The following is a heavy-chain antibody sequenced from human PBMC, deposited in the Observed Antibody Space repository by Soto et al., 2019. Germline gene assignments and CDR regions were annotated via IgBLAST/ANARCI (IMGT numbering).Heavy chain of an antibody. Sequence: QVQLVQSGAEVKKPGSSVKVSCKASGGTFSSYAISWVRQAPGQGLEWMGGIIPIFGTANYAQKFQGRVTITADESTSTAYMELSSLRSDDTAVYYCARQGGAGELRPFDYWGQGTLVTVSS. CDR2: IIPIFGTA. D-gene: IGHD1-26*01. V-gene: IGHV1-69*01. CDR3: ARQGGAGELRPFDY. CDR1: GGTFSSYA. J-gene: IGHJ4*02.